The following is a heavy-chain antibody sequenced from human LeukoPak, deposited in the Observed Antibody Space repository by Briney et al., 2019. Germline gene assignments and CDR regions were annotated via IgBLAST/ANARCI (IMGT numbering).Heavy chain of an antibody. CDR3: ARDPLSSTRSNYYHDMDV. Sequence: ASVKLSFTASDYSCTSYAINWVRQAPGQGLEWLGWISAYNGNTNYAQKFQDRVTLTTDASTSTAYLELRSLTSDDTAVYYCARDPLSSTRSNYYHDMDVWGPGTTVTVSS. CDR1: DYSCTSYA. CDR2: ISAYNGNT. D-gene: IGHD6-19*01. V-gene: IGHV1-18*01. J-gene: IGHJ6*02.